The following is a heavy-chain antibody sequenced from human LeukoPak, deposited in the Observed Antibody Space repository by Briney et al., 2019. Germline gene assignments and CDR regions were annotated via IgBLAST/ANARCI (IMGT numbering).Heavy chain of an antibody. J-gene: IGHJ4*02. CDR3: ARDLWGGNYYDSSGYSLDY. Sequence: GASVKVSCKASGGTFSSYAISWVRQAPGQGLEWMGGIIPIFGTANYAQKFQGRVTITTDESTGTAYMELSSLRSEDTAVYYCARDLWGGNYYDSSGYSLDYWGQGTLVTVSS. CDR1: GGTFSSYA. V-gene: IGHV1-69*05. D-gene: IGHD3-22*01. CDR2: IIPIFGTA.